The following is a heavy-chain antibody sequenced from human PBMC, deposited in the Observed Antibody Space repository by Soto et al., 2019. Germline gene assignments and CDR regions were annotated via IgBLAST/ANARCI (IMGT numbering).Heavy chain of an antibody. CDR1: GGSISSGGYY. Sequence: LSLTCTVSGGSISSGGYYWSWIRQHPGKGLEWIGYIYYSGSTYYNPSLKSRVTISVDTSKNQFSLKLSSVTAADTAVYYCARGLVPDYGGNLDYFDYWGQGTLVTVSS. CDR2: IYYSGST. CDR3: ARGLVPDYGGNLDYFDY. J-gene: IGHJ4*02. D-gene: IGHD4-17*01. V-gene: IGHV4-31*03.